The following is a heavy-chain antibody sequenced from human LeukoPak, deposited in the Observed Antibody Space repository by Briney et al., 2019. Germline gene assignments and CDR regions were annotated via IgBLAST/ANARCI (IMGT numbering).Heavy chain of an antibody. D-gene: IGHD2-15*01. Sequence: PSETLSLTCAVYGGSFSGYYWSWIRQPPGKGLEWIGEINHSGSTNYNPSLKSRVTISVDTSKNQFSLKLSSVTAADTAVYYCARVAATTQDFDYWGQGPLVTVSS. V-gene: IGHV4-34*01. CDR1: GGSFSGYY. J-gene: IGHJ4*02. CDR3: ARVAATTQDFDY. CDR2: INHSGST.